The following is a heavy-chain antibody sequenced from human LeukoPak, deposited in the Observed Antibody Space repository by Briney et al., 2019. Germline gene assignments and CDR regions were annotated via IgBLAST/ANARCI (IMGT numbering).Heavy chain of an antibody. CDR3: ARATRNGYDY. CDR1: GFTFRIYG. J-gene: IGHJ4*02. V-gene: IGHV3-48*01. Sequence: AGGSLRLSCVASGFTFRIYGMNWVRQAPGKGPEWVSYTSHTSDSILYADSVKGRFTMSRDNAKKSLYLQMYSLRAEDSAVYYCARATRNGYDYWGQGTLVTVSS. CDR2: TSHTSDSI. D-gene: IGHD5-24*01.